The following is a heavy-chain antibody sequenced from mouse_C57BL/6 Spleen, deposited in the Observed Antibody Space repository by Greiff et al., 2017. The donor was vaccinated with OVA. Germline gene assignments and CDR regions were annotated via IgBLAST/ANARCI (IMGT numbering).Heavy chain of an antibody. CDR1: GYTFTSYW. J-gene: IGHJ3*01. CDR3: ARGGEELRIAY. D-gene: IGHD2-4*01. Sequence: VQLQESGAELVKPGASVKLSCTASGYTFTSYWITWVKQRPGQGLEWIGDIYPGSGSTNYNEKFKSKATLTVDTSSSTAYMQLSSLTSEDSAVYYCARGGEELRIAYWGQGTLVTVSA. V-gene: IGHV1-55*01. CDR2: IYPGSGST.